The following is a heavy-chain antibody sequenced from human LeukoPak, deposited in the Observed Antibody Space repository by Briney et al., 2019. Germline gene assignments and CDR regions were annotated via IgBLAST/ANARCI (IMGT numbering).Heavy chain of an antibody. D-gene: IGHD3-22*01. CDR3: ADRAPYDYDSSGYPDY. V-gene: IGHV3-23*01. CDR1: GFTFSSYA. J-gene: IGHJ4*02. CDR2: ISGSGGST. Sequence: GGSLRLSCAASGFTFSSYAMSWVRQAPGKGLEWVSAISGSGGSTYYADSVKGRFTISRDNSKNTLYLQMNSLRAEDTAVYYCADRAPYDYDSSGYPDYWGQGTLVTVPS.